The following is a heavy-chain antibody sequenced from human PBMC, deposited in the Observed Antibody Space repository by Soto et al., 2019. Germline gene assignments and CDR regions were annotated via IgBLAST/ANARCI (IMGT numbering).Heavy chain of an antibody. V-gene: IGHV1-69*02. J-gene: IGHJ4*02. Sequence: GASVKLSCKASGGTFSSYTISWVRQAPGQGLEWMGRIIPILGIANYAQKFQGRVTITADKSTSTAYMELSSLRSEDTAVYYCAILVVATTPVGGGNYWGQGTLVTVSS. CDR1: GGTFSSYT. CDR2: IIPILGIA. D-gene: IGHD5-12*01. CDR3: AILVVATTPVGGGNY.